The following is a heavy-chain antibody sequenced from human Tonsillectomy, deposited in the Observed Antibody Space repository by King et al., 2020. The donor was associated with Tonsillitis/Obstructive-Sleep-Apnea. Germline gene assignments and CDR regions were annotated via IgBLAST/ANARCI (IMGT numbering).Heavy chain of an antibody. Sequence: VQLVEAGGALVKPGGSLRLSCAASGFTFSDDYMNWIRQAPWRGLEWVSWISHREGYTNYADSVKGRFTISRDNSKNSLYLQMNSLAAEDTAVYYCATGQYCSGVKCYNMKLGSWGQGTLVTVSS. CDR3: ATGQYCSGVKCYNMKLGS. CDR1: GFTFSDDY. J-gene: IGHJ5*02. CDR2: ISHREGYT. D-gene: IGHD2-15*01. V-gene: IGHV3-11*05.